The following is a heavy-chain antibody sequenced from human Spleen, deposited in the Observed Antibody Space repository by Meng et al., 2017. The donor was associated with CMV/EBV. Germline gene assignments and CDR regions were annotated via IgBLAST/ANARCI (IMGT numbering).Heavy chain of an antibody. J-gene: IGHJ4*02. CDR2: IYYRGTT. V-gene: IGHV4-39*07. Sequence: SETLSLTCTVSGGSINSSDYYWGWIRQPPGKGLEWIGHIYYRGTTYNNPSLNSRVTMSIDTSKNQFSLKLRSVIAEDTAVYFWARVRKRVPFRIGKGEFDVWGQGTLVTVSS. D-gene: IGHD2-2*01. CDR1: GGSINSSDYY. CDR3: ARVRKRVPFRIGKGEFDV.